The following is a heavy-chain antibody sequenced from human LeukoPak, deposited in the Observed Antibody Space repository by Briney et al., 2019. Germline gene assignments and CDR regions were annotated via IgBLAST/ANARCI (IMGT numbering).Heavy chain of an antibody. D-gene: IGHD2-15*01. J-gene: IGHJ4*02. CDR3: ARDSGQVAATYY. V-gene: IGHV4-38-2*02. CDR1: GYSISSGYY. Sequence: SETLSLTCAVSGYSISSGYYWGWIRQPPGKGLEWIGSIYHSGSTYYNPSLKSRVTISVDTSKNQFSLKLSSVTAADTAVYYCARDSGQVAATYYRGQGTLVTVSS. CDR2: IYHSGST.